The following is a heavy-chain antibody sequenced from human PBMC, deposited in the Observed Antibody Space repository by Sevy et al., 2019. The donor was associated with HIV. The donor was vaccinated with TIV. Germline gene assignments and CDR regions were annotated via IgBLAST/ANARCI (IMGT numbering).Heavy chain of an antibody. CDR1: GFTFSDYG. J-gene: IGHJ4*02. CDR2: IWYDGINK. CDR3: ARDKLLPVMVTMVRGALSYYFDY. D-gene: IGHD3-10*01. Sequence: GGSLRLSCAASGFTFSDYGIHWVRQAPGKGPEWVAVIWYDGINKYYVDSVKGRFTISRDNSKNTVYLQMNSLRAVDTAVYYCARDKLLPVMVTMVRGALSYYFDYWGQGTLVTVSS. V-gene: IGHV3-33*01.